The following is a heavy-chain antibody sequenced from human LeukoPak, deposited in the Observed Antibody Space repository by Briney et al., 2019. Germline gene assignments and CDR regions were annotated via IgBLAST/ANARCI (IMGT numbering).Heavy chain of an antibody. CDR3: ARVESVTATLDY. V-gene: IGHV1-46*01. Sequence: ASVKVSCKASGYTFTSYYMHWVRQAPGQGLEWMRIINPSGGSTSYAQKFQGRVTMTRATSTSTVYMELRSLRSEDTAVYSCARVESVTATLDYWGQGTLVTVSS. J-gene: IGHJ4*02. D-gene: IGHD2-21*02. CDR1: GYTFTSYY. CDR2: INPSGGST.